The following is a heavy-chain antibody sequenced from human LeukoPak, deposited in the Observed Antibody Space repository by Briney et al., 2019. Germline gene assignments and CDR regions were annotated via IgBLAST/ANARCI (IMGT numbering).Heavy chain of an antibody. Sequence: GGSLRLSCAASGFTFSSYVMSWVRRAPEKGLQWVSSISGSGGSTYYADSVKGRFTISRDSSKNTVYLQMNSLRAEDTAVYFCAKGSSPDYYGSGRFDSWGQGILVTVSS. CDR2: ISGSGGST. D-gene: IGHD3-10*01. J-gene: IGHJ5*01. CDR1: GFTFSSYV. V-gene: IGHV3-23*01. CDR3: AKGSSPDYYGSGRFDS.